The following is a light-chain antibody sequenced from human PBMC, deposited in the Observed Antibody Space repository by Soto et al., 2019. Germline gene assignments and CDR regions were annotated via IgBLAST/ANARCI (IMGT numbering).Light chain of an antibody. CDR2: EVT. J-gene: IGLJ3*02. CDR1: SSDVGGYNY. CDR3: SSYAASNNFYFV. Sequence: QSVLTQPPSASGSPGQSVTISCTGTSSDVGGYNYVSWYQQYPGRAPKLMIYEVTKRPSGVPDRFSGSKSGNTASLTASGLQAEDEDDYYCSSYAASNNFYFVFGGGTKLTVL. V-gene: IGLV2-8*01.